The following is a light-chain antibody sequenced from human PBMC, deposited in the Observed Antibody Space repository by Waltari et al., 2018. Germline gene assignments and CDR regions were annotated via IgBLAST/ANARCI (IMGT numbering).Light chain of an antibody. CDR3: QHRTDWSFLT. CDR1: QTITTY. V-gene: IGKV3-11*01. J-gene: IGKJ4*01. Sequence: EIVLTQSPATLSLSPGARATLSCRASQTITTYLAWYQQKPGQAPRLLIYDASNRATGIPARFSGSGSGTDFALTISSLEPEDFAVYYCQHRTDWSFLTFGGGTKVEIK. CDR2: DAS.